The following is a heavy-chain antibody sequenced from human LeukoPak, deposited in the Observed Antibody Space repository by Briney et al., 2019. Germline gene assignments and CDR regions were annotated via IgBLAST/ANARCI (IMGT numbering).Heavy chain of an antibody. J-gene: IGHJ6*02. CDR3: ARGEIVVVTAIRYYYYGMDV. D-gene: IGHD2-21*02. Sequence: SETLSLTCTVSGGSISSYYWGWIRQPPGKGLEWIGYIYYSGSTNYNPSLKSRVTISVDTSKNQFSLKLSSVTAADTAVYYCARGEIVVVTAIRYYYYGMDVWGQGTTVTVSS. V-gene: IGHV4-59*08. CDR2: IYYSGST. CDR1: GGSISSYY.